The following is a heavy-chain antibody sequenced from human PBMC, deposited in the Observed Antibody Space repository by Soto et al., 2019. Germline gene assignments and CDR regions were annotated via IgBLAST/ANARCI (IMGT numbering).Heavy chain of an antibody. J-gene: IGHJ5*02. Sequence: QVRLIQSGPQVRKPGSSVRVSCEPSGETFASYNIAWVRQAPAQGLEWMGKITPDFGSLRYSQGFQGRPTITADRSTGTSHMELSDLRLDDSAVYFCAREPLSIHADGLAPWGQGTLVTVS. CDR2: ITPDFGSL. V-gene: IGHV1-69*08. CDR3: AREPLSIHADGLAP. CDR1: GETFASYN.